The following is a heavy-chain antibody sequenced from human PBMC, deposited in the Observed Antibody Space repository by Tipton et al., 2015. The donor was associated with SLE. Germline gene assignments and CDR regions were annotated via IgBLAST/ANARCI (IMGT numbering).Heavy chain of an antibody. CDR1: GGSISSSSYY. J-gene: IGHJ5*02. V-gene: IGHV4-39*01. CDR2: IYYSGST. CDR3: ARHPGYSDSWYWFDP. D-gene: IGHD6-13*01. Sequence: TLSLTCTVSGGSISSSSYYWGWIRQPPGKGLEWIGSIYYSGSTNYNPSLKSRVTISVDTSKNQFSLKLNSVTAADTAVYYCARHPGYSDSWYWFDPWGQGTLVTVSS.